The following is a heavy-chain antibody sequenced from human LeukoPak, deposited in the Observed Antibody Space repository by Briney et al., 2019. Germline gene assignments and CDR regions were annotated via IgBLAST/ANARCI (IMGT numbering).Heavy chain of an antibody. CDR1: GGPISSGYYY. V-gene: IGHV4-31*03. D-gene: IGHD4-23*01. CDR2: IYYSGST. CDR3: ARNAGNSDVDY. J-gene: IGHJ4*02. Sequence: SETLSLICTVSGGPISSGYYYCSWIRQHPGKGLEWIGYIYYSGSTNYNPSLRSRVTLSVDKSDNQFSLKLTSMTAADTAVYYCARNAGNSDVDYRGQGTLVTVSS.